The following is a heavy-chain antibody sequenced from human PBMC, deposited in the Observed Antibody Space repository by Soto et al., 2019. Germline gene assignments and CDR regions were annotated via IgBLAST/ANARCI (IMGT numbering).Heavy chain of an antibody. V-gene: IGHV4-59*08. D-gene: IGHD5-18*01. CDR1: GGSISSYY. Sequence: PSETLSLTCTVSGGSISSYYWSWIRQPPGKGLEWIGYIYYSGSTNYNPSLKSRVTISVDTSKNQFSLKLSSVTAADTAVYYCARASGYSYGYDYYYYMDVWGIGTTVTVSS. J-gene: IGHJ6*03. CDR3: ARASGYSYGYDYYYYMDV. CDR2: IYYSGST.